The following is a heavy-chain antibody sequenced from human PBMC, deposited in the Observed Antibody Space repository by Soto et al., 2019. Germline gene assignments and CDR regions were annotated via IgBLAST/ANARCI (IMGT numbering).Heavy chain of an antibody. CDR3: ARGAGFSYASTWFDI. D-gene: IGHD5-18*01. CDR2: IYYTGGT. J-gene: IGHJ5*02. Sequence: SETLSLTCTVFGASVSSGTYYWSWIRQAPGKGLEWVGHIYYTGGTNYNPSLNNRVTISVDTSKNHFSLQLTSVTAADTAVYYCARGAGFSYASTWFDIWGQGTLVTVS. CDR1: GASVSSGTYY. V-gene: IGHV4-61*03.